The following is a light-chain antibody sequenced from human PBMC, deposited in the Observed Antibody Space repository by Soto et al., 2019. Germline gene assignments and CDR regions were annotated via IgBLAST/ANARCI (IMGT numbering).Light chain of an antibody. CDR1: SSDVGGYNY. CDR2: DVS. CDR3: CSYAGSYTPHVV. J-gene: IGLJ2*01. V-gene: IGLV2-11*01. Sequence: QSALTQPRSVSGSPGQSVTISCTGTSSDVGGYNYVSWYQQHPGKAPKLMIYDVSKRPSGVPDRFSGSKSGNTASLTISGLQAEDGADYYCCSYAGSYTPHVVFGGGTKVTVL.